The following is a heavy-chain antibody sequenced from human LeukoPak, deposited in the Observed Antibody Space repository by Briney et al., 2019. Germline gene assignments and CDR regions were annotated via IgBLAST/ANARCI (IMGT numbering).Heavy chain of an antibody. Sequence: TSETLSLTCTVSGGSISSGDYYWSWIRQPPGKGLEWIGYIYYSGSTYYNPSLKSRVTISVDTSKNQFSLKLSSVTVADTAVYYCAREHDYGDYVGYWGQGTLVTVSS. D-gene: IGHD4-17*01. CDR3: AREHDYGDYVGY. V-gene: IGHV4-30-4*01. CDR2: IYYSGST. J-gene: IGHJ4*02. CDR1: GGSISSGDYY.